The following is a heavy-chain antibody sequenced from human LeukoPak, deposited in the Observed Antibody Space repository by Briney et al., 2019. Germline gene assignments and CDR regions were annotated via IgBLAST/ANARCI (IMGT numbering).Heavy chain of an antibody. CDR1: GGSISSYY. D-gene: IGHD3-22*01. Sequence: PSETLSLTCTVSGGSISSYYWSWIRQPPGKGLEWIGYTYYSGSTNYNPSLKSRVTISVDTSKNQFSLKLSSVTAADTAVYYCARHHWVSGYDSSGYYPYYFDYWGQGTLVTVSS. CDR2: TYYSGST. J-gene: IGHJ4*02. CDR3: ARHHWVSGYDSSGYYPYYFDY. V-gene: IGHV4-59*08.